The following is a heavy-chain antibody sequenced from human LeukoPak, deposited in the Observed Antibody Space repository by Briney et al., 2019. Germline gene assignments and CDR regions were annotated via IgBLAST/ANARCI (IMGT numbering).Heavy chain of an antibody. CDR3: ARTLGYRSSTSCYLFDY. Sequence: ASVKVSCKASGYTFTGYYMHWVRQAPGQGLEWMGRINPNSGGTNYAQKFQGRVTMTRDTSISTAYMELSRLRSDDTAVYYCARTLGYRSSTSCYLFDYWGQGTLVTVSS. CDR1: GYTFTGYY. CDR2: INPNSGGT. V-gene: IGHV1-2*06. J-gene: IGHJ4*02. D-gene: IGHD2-2*01.